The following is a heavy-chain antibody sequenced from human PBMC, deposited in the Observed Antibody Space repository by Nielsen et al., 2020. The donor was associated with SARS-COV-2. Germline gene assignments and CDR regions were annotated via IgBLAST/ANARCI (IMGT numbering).Heavy chain of an antibody. CDR2: IIPMFGTA. J-gene: IGHJ6*02. Sequence: SVKVSCKASGGTFSSYAISWVRQAPGQGLEWMGGIIPMFGTANYAQNFQGRVTITADKSTSTAYMDLSRLKSEDTAVYYCARGDTDYYYYGLDAWGQGTTVTVSS. D-gene: IGHD5-18*01. CDR3: ARGDTDYYYYGLDA. CDR1: GGTFSSYA. V-gene: IGHV1-69*06.